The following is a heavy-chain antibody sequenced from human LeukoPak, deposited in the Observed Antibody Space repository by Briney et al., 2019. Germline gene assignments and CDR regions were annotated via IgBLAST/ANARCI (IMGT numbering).Heavy chain of an antibody. J-gene: IGHJ4*02. CDR2: IKSGGDT. Sequence: GGSLRLSCAASGFIFSHYAMSWVRQAPGKGLEWVSVIKSGGDTHSADSVKGRFTISRDNSKNTLYLQMNTLRVEDTAIYYCARGDGFMIRDWGQGTLVTVSP. V-gene: IGHV3-66*01. D-gene: IGHD3-10*01. CDR1: GFIFSHYA. CDR3: ARGDGFMIRD.